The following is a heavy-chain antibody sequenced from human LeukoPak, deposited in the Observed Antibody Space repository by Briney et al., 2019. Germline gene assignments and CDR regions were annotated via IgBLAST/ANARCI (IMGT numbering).Heavy chain of an antibody. CDR1: GYSISSGYY. V-gene: IGHV4-38-2*01. CDR2: IYHSGST. J-gene: IGHJ6*03. CDR3: AGTVTAIVYYYYYMDV. Sequence: SETLSLTCAVSGYSISSGYYWGWIRQPPGKGLEWIGIIYHSGSTYYNPSLKSRVTISVDTSKNQFSLKLSSVTAADTAVYYCAGTVTAIVYYYYYMDVWGKGTTVTVSS. D-gene: IGHD4-11*01.